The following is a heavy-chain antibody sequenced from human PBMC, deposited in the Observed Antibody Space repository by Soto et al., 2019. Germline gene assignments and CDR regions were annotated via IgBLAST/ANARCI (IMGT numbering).Heavy chain of an antibody. CDR3: AGGSYYYDILTGYYNY. CDR1: GYTFTSYD. Sequence: ASVKVSCKASGYTFTSYDINWVRQATGQGLEWMGWMNPNSGNTGYAQKFQGRVTMTRNTSISTAYMELSSLRSEDTAVYYCAGGSYYYDILTGYYNYWGQGTLVTVSS. J-gene: IGHJ4*02. CDR2: MNPNSGNT. V-gene: IGHV1-8*01. D-gene: IGHD3-9*01.